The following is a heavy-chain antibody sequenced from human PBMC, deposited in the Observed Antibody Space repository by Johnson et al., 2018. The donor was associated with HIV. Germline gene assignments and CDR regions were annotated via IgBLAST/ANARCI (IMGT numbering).Heavy chain of an antibody. Sequence: EVQLVESGGGLVHPGGSLRLSCAASGFTVSSNYMSWVRQAPGKGLEWVSVINSGGSTYYADSVKGRFTISRDNSKNTLYLQMNSLRAEDTAVYFCARGCRDGYTCDAFDVWVQGTRVTVSS. CDR3: ARGCRDGYTCDAFDV. J-gene: IGHJ3*01. CDR2: INSGGST. D-gene: IGHD5-24*01. V-gene: IGHV3-66*01. CDR1: GFTVSSNY.